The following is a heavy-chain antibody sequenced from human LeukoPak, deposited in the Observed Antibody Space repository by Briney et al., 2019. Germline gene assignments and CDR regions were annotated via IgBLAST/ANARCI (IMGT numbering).Heavy chain of an antibody. V-gene: IGHV3-30*04. CDR1: GFTFDNFA. D-gene: IGHD4-23*01. Sequence: QSGGSLRLSCAASGFTFDNFALHWVRQAPGKGLEWVAVISYDGSNKYYADSVKGRFTISRDNSKNTLYLQMNSLRAEDSAVYYCAKVGLRRYAFDIWGQGTMVTVSS. CDR2: ISYDGSNK. CDR3: AKVGLRRYAFDI. J-gene: IGHJ3*02.